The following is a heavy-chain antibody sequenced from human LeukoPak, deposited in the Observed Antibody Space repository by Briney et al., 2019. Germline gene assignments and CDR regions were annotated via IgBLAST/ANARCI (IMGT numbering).Heavy chain of an antibody. CDR2: ISSSSSYI. J-gene: IGHJ4*02. CDR3: ARDGWFGESLDY. Sequence: GGSLRLSCAASGFTFSSYSMDWVRQAPGKGLEWVSSISSSSSYIYYADSVKGRFTISRDNAKNSLYLQMNSLRAEDTAVYYCARDGWFGESLDYWGQGTLVTVSS. V-gene: IGHV3-21*01. D-gene: IGHD3-10*01. CDR1: GFTFSSYS.